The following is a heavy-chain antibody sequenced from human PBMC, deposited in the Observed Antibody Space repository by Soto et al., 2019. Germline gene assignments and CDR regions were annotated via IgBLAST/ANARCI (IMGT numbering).Heavy chain of an antibody. J-gene: IGHJ4*02. CDR1: GFIFSDFG. D-gene: IGHD3-22*01. CDR2: ISWNSGSI. CDR3: AKSWTYDSSGYDY. Sequence: PGGSLRLSCEASGFIFSDFGMHWVRQAPGKGLEWVSGISWNSGSIGYADSVKGRFTISRDNAKNSLYLQMNSLRAEDTALYYCAKSWTYDSSGYDYWGQGTLVTVSS. V-gene: IGHV3-9*01.